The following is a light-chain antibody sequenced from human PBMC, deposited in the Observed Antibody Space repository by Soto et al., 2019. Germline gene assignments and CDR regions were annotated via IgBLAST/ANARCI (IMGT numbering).Light chain of an antibody. CDR2: END. J-gene: IGLJ2*01. CDR3: GTWDGTPPNSEVV. CDR1: SSNIGNNY. Sequence: QSVLTQPPSVSAAPGQTVTISCSGSSSNIGNNYVSWYQQLPGTAPKLLIYENDKRPSGIPDRFSGSKSGTSATLGITGLQTGDEADYYCGTWDGTPPNSEVVFGGGTKLTVL. V-gene: IGLV1-51*02.